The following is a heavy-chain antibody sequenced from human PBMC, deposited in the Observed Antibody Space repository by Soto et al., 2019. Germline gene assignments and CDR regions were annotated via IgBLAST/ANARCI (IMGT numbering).Heavy chain of an antibody. J-gene: IGHJ5*02. V-gene: IGHV4-31*11. CDR2: IYYSGST. CDR3: ARAGYVNWFDP. Sequence: SETLSLTCAVSGGSISSGGYYWSWIRQHPGKGLEWIGYIYYSGSTYYNPSLKSRVTISVDTSKNQFSLKLSSVTAADTAVYYCARAGYVNWFDPWGQGTLVTVSS. D-gene: IGHD1-1*01. CDR1: GGSISSGGYY.